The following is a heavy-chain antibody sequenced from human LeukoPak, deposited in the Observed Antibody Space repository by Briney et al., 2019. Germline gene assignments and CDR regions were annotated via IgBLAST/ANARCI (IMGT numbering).Heavy chain of an antibody. CDR1: GNTFTSYA. Sequence: ASVKVSCKASGNTFTSYAMHWVRQAPGQRPEWMGWINAGNGNTKYFQKFQGRVTFTRDTSASTAYMELSSLRSEDTAVYYCAATDLGDYWGQGTLVTVSS. J-gene: IGHJ4*02. V-gene: IGHV1-3*01. D-gene: IGHD4-17*01. CDR3: AATDLGDY. CDR2: INAGNGNT.